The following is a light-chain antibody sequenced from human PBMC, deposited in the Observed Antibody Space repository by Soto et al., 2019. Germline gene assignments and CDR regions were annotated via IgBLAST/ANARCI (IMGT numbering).Light chain of an antibody. CDR1: QSVSNF. V-gene: IGKV3-11*01. Sequence: EIVLTQSPATLSLSPGERATLSCRASQSVSNFLAWYQQKPGQAPRLLISDASNRATGILGRFSGSGSGTDLSLTISSLEPEDFAVYYCQQRSNWPWTFGQGTKVEIK. CDR3: QQRSNWPWT. J-gene: IGKJ1*01. CDR2: DAS.